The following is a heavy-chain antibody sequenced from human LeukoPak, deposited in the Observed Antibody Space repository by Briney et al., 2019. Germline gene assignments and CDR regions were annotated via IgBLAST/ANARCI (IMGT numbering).Heavy chain of an antibody. D-gene: IGHD5-12*01. V-gene: IGHV4-34*01. J-gene: IGHJ4*02. CDR3: ARRREYSGYDYKEFDW. CDR1: GGSFSGYY. CDR2: INHSGST. Sequence: SETLSLTCAVYGGSFSGYYWSWIRQPPGKGLEWIGEINHSGSTNYNPSLKSRVTISVDTSKNQFSLKLSSVTAADTAVYYCARRREYSGYDYKEFDWWGQETLVTVSS.